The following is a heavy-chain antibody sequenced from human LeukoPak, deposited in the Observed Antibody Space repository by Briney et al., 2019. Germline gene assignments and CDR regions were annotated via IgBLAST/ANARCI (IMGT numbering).Heavy chain of an antibody. D-gene: IGHD5-12*01. CDR1: GYTFTGYY. CDR2: INPNSGGT. J-gene: IGHJ4*02. V-gene: IGHV1-2*02. Sequence: ASVKVFCKVSGYTFTGYYMHWVRQAPGQGLEWMGWINPNSGGTNYAQKFQGRVTMTRDTSISTAYMELSRLRSDDTAVYYCARAGEWLRPPYFDYWGQGTLVTVSS. CDR3: ARAGEWLRPPYFDY.